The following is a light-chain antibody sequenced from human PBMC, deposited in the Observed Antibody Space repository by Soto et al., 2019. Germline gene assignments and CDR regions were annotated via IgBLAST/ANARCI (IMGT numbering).Light chain of an antibody. V-gene: IGKV3-20*01. CDR1: QSVSSNY. CDR2: GAS. J-gene: IGKJ3*01. CDR3: QPYGSSPPT. Sequence: EIVLTQSPGTLSLSPGERATLSCRASQSVSSNYLAWYRRKPGQAPRLLIYGASNRATDIPGRFSGSGSGTDFTLTITRLEPKDFAVYYCQPYGSSPPTYGPGTRVDIK.